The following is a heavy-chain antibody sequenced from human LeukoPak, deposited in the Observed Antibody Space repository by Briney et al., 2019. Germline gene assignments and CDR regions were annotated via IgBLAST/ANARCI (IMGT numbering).Heavy chain of an antibody. CDR3: AREVPGFDY. CDR1: GFTFSSYA. CDR2: ISGSGDTT. D-gene: IGHD2-2*01. V-gene: IGHV3-23*01. J-gene: IGHJ4*02. Sequence: PGGSLRLSCAASGFTFSSYAMSWVRQAPGKGLDWVSAISGSGDTTYYADSVKGRFTISRDNSKNTLYLQTNSLRAEDTAVYYCAREVPGFDYWGQGTLVTVSS.